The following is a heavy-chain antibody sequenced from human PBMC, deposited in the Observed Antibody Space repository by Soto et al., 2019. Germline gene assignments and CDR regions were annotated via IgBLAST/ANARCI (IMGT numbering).Heavy chain of an antibody. D-gene: IGHD3-3*01. CDR3: ATVPQTIRFLEWGFDY. Sequence: QVQLVQSGAEVKKPGASVKVSCKVSGYTLTELSMHWVRQAPGKGLAWMGGFDHEDGETIYAQKFQGRVTMTEDTSTDTAYMELSSLRSEDTAVYYCATVPQTIRFLEWGFDYWGQGTLVTFSS. CDR1: GYTLTELS. CDR2: FDHEDGET. J-gene: IGHJ4*02. V-gene: IGHV1-24*01.